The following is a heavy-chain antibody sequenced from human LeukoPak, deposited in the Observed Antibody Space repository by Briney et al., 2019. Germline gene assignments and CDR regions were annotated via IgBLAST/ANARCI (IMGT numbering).Heavy chain of an antibody. V-gene: IGHV3-30*04. D-gene: IGHD2-2*02. CDR2: ISYDGSNK. CDR3: ARAMYTDSCNDY. Sequence: GGSLRLSCAASGFTFSSYAMRWVRQAPGKGLEWVAVISYDGSNKYYADSVKGRFTISRDNSKNTLYLQMNSLRAEDTAVYCCARAMYTDSCNDYWGQGTLVTVSS. J-gene: IGHJ4*02. CDR1: GFTFSSYA.